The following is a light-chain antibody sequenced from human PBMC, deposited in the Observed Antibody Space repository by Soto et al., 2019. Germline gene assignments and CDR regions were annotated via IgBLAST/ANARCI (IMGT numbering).Light chain of an antibody. CDR2: RIF. Sequence: EILMTQSPGNVSVFPGETVTLSCRASQSVSGYLDWFHQKPGQAPRLVLLRIFTRAIGVPARFSGSGSETEFTLTISGLQSEDSGVYYCLQHYSWPWTFGQGTKVDNK. J-gene: IGKJ1*01. CDR3: LQHYSWPWT. V-gene: IGKV3-15*01. CDR1: QSVSGY.